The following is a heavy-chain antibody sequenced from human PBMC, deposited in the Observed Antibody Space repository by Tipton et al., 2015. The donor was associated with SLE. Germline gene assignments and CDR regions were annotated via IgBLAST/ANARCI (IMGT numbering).Heavy chain of an antibody. J-gene: IGHJ4*02. CDR3: ARLAGTVDY. CDR1: GGSISSYY. V-gene: IGHV4-39*01. D-gene: IGHD6-13*01. Sequence: TLSLTCTVSGGSISSYYWGWIRQPPGKGLEWIGSIYYSGSTYYNPYLKSRVTISVDTSKNQFSLKPSSVTAADTAVYYCARLAGTVDYWGQGTLVTVSS. CDR2: IYYSGST.